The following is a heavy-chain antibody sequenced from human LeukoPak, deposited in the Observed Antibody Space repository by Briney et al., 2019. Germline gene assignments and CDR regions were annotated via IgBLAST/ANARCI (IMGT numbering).Heavy chain of an antibody. J-gene: IGHJ4*02. V-gene: IGHV3-7*01. Sequence: PGRSLRLSFAASGFIFGEDWISCVRQTPEKGLQRGCMIKEAGSDIHYVDSVKGRFTISRDNAKNSLYLQMDRLRAEDTAVYYCARDMLRVGVTLYFDYWPQGTLVTVSS. CDR3: ARDMLRVGVTLYFDY. CDR1: GFIFGEDW. D-gene: IGHD1-26*01. CDR2: IKEAGSDI.